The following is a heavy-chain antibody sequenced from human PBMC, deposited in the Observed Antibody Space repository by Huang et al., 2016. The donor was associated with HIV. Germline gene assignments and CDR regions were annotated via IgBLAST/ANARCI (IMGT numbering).Heavy chain of an antibody. V-gene: IGHV5-51*03. CDR1: GYSFTNYW. D-gene: IGHD2-21*02. CDR2: IYPADSDT. Sequence: EVQLVQSEAEVKKPGESLKISCRGSGYSFTNYWIGWVRQRPGEGLEWRGVIYPADSDTRYSPSFQGQVTFAADKSTRTADLQWSSLQASDTAIYYCARSEVLVTAVPFDHWGQGTLVTVSS. CDR3: ARSEVLVTAVPFDH. J-gene: IGHJ4*02.